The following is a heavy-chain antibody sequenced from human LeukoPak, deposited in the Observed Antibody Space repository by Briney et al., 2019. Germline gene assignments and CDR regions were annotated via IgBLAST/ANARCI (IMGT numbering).Heavy chain of an antibody. CDR3: ARAFFGFDY. V-gene: IGHV4-38-2*02. CDR2: IYHSGST. CDR1: GYSINSGYY. Sequence: PSETRSLTCTVSGYSINSGYYWGWIRQPPGKGLEWIGSIYHSGSTYYNPSLKSRVTISVDTSKNQFSLKLTSVTAADTAVYYCARAFFGFDYWGQGTLVTVSS. D-gene: IGHD3-10*01. J-gene: IGHJ4*02.